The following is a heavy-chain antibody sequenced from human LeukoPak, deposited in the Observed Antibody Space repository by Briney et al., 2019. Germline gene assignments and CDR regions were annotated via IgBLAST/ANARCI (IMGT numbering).Heavy chain of an antibody. CDR3: AREGGSGGSAYYFDY. J-gene: IGHJ4*02. D-gene: IGHD2-15*01. Sequence: SETLSLTCTVSGGSISSSSYYWGWIRQPPGKGLEWIGYIYYSGSTNYNPSLKSRVTISVDTSKNQFSLKLSSVTAADTAVYYCAREGGSGGSAYYFDYWGQGTLVTVSS. V-gene: IGHV4-61*01. CDR2: IYYSGST. CDR1: GGSISSSSYY.